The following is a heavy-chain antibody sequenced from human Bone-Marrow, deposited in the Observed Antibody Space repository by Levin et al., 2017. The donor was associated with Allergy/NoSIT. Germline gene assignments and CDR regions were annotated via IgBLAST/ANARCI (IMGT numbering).Heavy chain of an antibody. CDR1: GFDFNTYT. J-gene: IGHJ4*02. Sequence: GESLKISCAASGFDFNTYTMNWVRQAPGKGLEWVACISSSHSYIYYADSVKGRFSISRDNAKNSLYLQMNSLRGDDTAVYYWARVRLGELPIDYWGQGTLVTVSA. V-gene: IGHV3-21*01. CDR2: ISSSHSYI. D-gene: IGHD3-16*01. CDR3: ARVRLGELPIDY.